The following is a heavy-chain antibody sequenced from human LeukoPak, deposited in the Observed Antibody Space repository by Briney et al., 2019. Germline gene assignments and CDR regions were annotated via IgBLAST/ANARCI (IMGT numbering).Heavy chain of an antibody. V-gene: IGHV1-18*01. Sequence: ASVKVSCKASGYTFTSYCISWVRQAPGQGVEWMGWISAYNGNTNYAQKLQGRVTMTTDTSTSTAYMELRSLRSDDTAVYHCARQYYYDSSGYISLGAQDYWGQGTLVTVSS. CDR1: GYTFTSYC. J-gene: IGHJ4*02. CDR3: ARQYYYDSSGYISLGAQDY. D-gene: IGHD3-22*01. CDR2: ISAYNGNT.